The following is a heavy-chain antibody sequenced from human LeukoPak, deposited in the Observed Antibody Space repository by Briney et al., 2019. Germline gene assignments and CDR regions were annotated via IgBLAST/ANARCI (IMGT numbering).Heavy chain of an antibody. CDR3: ATYAGTSSKSFQY. V-gene: IGHV5-51*01. CDR2: ILPGDSDT. CDR1: GYSFSNNW. J-gene: IGHJ1*01. Sequence: GESLKISCKGSGYSFSNNWIGWVRQMPGKGLEWMGIILPGDSDTRYSPSFQGQVTISADKSINTAYVQWSSLKASDTAMYYCATYAGTSSKSFQYWGQGTLVTVSA. D-gene: IGHD3-10*01.